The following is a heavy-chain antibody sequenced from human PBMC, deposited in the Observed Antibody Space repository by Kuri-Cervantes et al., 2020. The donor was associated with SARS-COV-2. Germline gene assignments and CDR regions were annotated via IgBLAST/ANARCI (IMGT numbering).Heavy chain of an antibody. Sequence: GGSLRLSCAPSGFTFSSYSMNWVRQAPGKGLEWVSYISSSSSTIYYADSVKGRFTISRDNAKNSLYLQMNSLRAEDTAVYYCARESVYQLLMVDAFDIWGQGTMVTVSS. CDR3: ARESVYQLLMVDAFDI. J-gene: IGHJ3*02. CDR1: GFTFSSYS. D-gene: IGHD2-2*01. CDR2: ISSSSSTI. V-gene: IGHV3-48*04.